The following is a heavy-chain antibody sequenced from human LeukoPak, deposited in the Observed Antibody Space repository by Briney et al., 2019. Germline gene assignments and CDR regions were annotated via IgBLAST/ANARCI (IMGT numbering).Heavy chain of an antibody. CDR2: INSDGSST. Sequence: PGGSLRLSCAASGFTFSSYWMHWVRQAPGKGLVWVSRINSDGSSTNYADSVKGRFTISRDNSKNTLYLQMNSLRAEDTAVYYCAKVDWTYYYDSRPDYWGQGTLVTVSS. D-gene: IGHD3-22*01. V-gene: IGHV3-74*01. CDR1: GFTFSSYW. J-gene: IGHJ4*02. CDR3: AKVDWTYYYDSRPDY.